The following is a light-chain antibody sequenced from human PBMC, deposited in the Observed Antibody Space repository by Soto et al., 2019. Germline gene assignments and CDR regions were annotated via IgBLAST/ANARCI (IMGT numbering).Light chain of an antibody. V-gene: IGLV1-40*01. CDR1: SSNIGSFYD. CDR2: GDN. CDR3: QSYDNSLSHVV. Sequence: QSVLTQPPSVSGAPGQRVTIPCTGSSSNIGSFYDVHWYQQLPGTVPKLLIYGDNNRPSGVPDRFSGSKSGTSASLAITGLQPEDEADYYWQSYDNSLSHVVFGGGTQLTVL. J-gene: IGLJ2*01.